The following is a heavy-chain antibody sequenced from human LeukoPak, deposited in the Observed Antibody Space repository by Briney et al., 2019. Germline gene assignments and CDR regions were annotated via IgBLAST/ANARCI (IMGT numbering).Heavy chain of an antibody. CDR1: GFTFSSYG. CDR3: AKDKLGYSSSSGGDY. Sequence: GGSLRLSCAASGFTFSSYGMSWVRQAPGKGLEWVSAISGSGGSTYYADSVKGRFTISRDNSKNTLYLQMNSLRAEDTAVYYCAKDKLGYSSSSGGDYWGQGTLVTVSS. V-gene: IGHV3-23*01. D-gene: IGHD6-6*01. J-gene: IGHJ4*02. CDR2: ISGSGGST.